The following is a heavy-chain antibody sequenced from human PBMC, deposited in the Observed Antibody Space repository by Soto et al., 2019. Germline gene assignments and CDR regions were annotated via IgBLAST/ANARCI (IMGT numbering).Heavy chain of an antibody. CDR2: IIPIFGTA. D-gene: IGHD3-22*01. J-gene: IGHJ4*02. CDR3: ASGYYYDSSGYLLFDY. CDR1: GGTFSSYA. V-gene: IGHV1-69*13. Sequence: ASVKVSCKASGGTFSSYAISWVRQAPGQGLEWMGGIIPIFGTANYAQKFQGRVTITADESTSTAYMELSSLRSEDTAVYYCASGYYYDSSGYLLFDYWGQGTLVTVS.